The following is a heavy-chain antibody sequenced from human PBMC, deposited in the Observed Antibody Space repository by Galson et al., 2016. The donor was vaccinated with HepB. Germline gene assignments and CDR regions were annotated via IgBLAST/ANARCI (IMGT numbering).Heavy chain of an antibody. Sequence: SVKVSCKASGYSFTTYTMNWVRQAPGQGLEWMGWINTNTGNPTYAQGFTGRFVFSLDTSVSTAYLQISSLKAEDTAVYYCARRGYSYGYDYWGQGTLVTVSS. CDR3: ARRGYSYGYDY. D-gene: IGHD5-18*01. CDR2: INTNTGNP. CDR1: GYSFTTYT. V-gene: IGHV7-4-1*02. J-gene: IGHJ4*02.